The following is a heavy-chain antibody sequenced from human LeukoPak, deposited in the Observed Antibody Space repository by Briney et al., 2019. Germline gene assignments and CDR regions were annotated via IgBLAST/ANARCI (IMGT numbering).Heavy chain of an antibody. D-gene: IGHD3-9*01. CDR3: AKWGDFDVLTGYYVPDF. CDR1: GFTFSNYA. CDR2: ITGSGGNT. J-gene: IGHJ4*02. V-gene: IGHV3-23*01. Sequence: PGASLRLSCAASGFTFSNYAMSWVRQAPGKGLEWVSAITGSGGNTYYADSVKGRFTISRDNSKNTLYLQMNSLRDEDTAVYYCAKWGDFDVLTGYYVPDFWGQGTLVTASS.